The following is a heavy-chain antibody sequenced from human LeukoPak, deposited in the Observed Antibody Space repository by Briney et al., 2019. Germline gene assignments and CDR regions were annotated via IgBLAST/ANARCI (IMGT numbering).Heavy chain of an antibody. J-gene: IGHJ4*02. CDR3: ASGLRGWPY. V-gene: IGHV3-7*01. CDR1: GFTFNKHW. D-gene: IGHD6-19*01. CDR2: IREDGSEK. Sequence: GGSLRLSCAAAGFTFNKHWMSWVRQAKEKGLECVAKIREDGSEKHYVDSVKGRFSISRDNAKNSLYLQMESLKTEDTAVYYCASGLRGWPYWGQGTQVTVSS.